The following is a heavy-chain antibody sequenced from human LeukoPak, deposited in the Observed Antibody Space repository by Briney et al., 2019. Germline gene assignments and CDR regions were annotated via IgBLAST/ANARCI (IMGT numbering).Heavy chain of an antibody. CDR2: FDPEDGET. Sequence: GASVKVSCKVSGYTLTELSMHWVRQAPGKGLEWMGGFDPEDGETIYAQKFQGRVTMTEDTSTDTAYMELSSLRSEDTAVYYCARDSGSYVSMGMDVWGKGTTVTVSS. CDR3: ARDSGSYVSMGMDV. CDR1: GYTLTELS. V-gene: IGHV1-24*01. D-gene: IGHD1-26*01. J-gene: IGHJ6*04.